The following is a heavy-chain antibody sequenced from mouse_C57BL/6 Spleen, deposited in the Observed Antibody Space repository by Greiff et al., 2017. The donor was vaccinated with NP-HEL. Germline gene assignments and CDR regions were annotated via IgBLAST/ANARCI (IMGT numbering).Heavy chain of an antibody. CDR2: INPNNGGT. V-gene: IGHV1-26*01. D-gene: IGHD1-1*01. CDR1: GYTFTDYY. CDR3: ARHGSRYYYAMDY. Sequence: EVQLQQSGPELVKPGASVKISCKASGYTFTDYYMNWVKQSHGKSLEWIGDINPNNGGTSYNQKFKGKATLTVDKSSSTAYMELRSLTSEDSAVYYCARHGSRYYYAMDYWGQGTSVTVSS. J-gene: IGHJ4*01.